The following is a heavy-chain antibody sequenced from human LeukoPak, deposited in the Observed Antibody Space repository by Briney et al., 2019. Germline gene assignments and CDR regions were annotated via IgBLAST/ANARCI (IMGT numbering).Heavy chain of an antibody. D-gene: IGHD3-10*01. J-gene: IGHJ4*02. CDR2: ISGSGNNT. CDR3: AKDSVLPWFGELLYFDY. Sequence: GGSLRLSCAASGFTFSSYAMSWVRQAPGKGLEWVSAISGSGNNTYYADSVKGRFTISRDNSKNTLYLQMNSLRAEDTAIYYCAKDSVLPWFGELLYFDYWGQGTLVTVSS. V-gene: IGHV3-23*01. CDR1: GFTFSSYA.